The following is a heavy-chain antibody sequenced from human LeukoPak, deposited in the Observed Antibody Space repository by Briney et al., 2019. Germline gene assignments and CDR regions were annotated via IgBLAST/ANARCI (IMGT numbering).Heavy chain of an antibody. Sequence: PGGSLRLSCAASGFTFSYYSMKCVRQAPGEGLEWVSYISSSSTIYYADSVKGRFTISRDNAKNSLYLQMNSLRDEDTAVYYCARATGAYGPPFDFWGQGILVTVSS. D-gene: IGHD2-8*02. CDR1: GFTFSYYS. J-gene: IGHJ4*02. V-gene: IGHV3-48*02. CDR2: ISSSSTI. CDR3: ARATGAYGPPFDF.